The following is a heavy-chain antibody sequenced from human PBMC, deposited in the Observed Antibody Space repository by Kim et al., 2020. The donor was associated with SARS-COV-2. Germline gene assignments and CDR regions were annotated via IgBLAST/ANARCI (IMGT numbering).Heavy chain of an antibody. CDR3: ATHSGHNYYGMAV. CDR1: GYTFTDYA. J-gene: IGHJ6*02. CDR2: IYTNSGGT. Sequence: ASVKVSCKASGYTFTDYAMHWLRQAPGQGLEWMGGIYTNSGGTNYEQNFQGRVTMTRDTSSSTAYMELSNLRPDDTAGYYCATHSGHNYYGMAVWGQGTT. V-gene: IGHV1-2*02. D-gene: IGHD2-15*01.